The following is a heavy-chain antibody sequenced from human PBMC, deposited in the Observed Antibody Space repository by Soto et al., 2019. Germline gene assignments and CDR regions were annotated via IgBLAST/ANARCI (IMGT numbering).Heavy chain of an antibody. J-gene: IGHJ6*02. CDR3: SRFGGYNQGPPAAHYYGMDV. D-gene: IGHD3-16*01. CDR1: SDSTSTHN. CDR2: IFNIGTT. Sequence: SETLSLTCAVSSDSTSTHNWSWIRQTPGKGLEWIGYIFNIGTTSYNPSLWGRVSISMDTSTRQVSLKLSSVTAADTAVYYCSRFGGYNQGPPAAHYYGMDVWGQGTTVTVS. V-gene: IGHV4-59*11.